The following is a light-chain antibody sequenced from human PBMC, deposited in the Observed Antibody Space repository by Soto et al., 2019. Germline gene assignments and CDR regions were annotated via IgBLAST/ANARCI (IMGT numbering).Light chain of an antibody. Sequence: DIQMTQSPSSLSASVGDRVTITCRASQEISNHLAWFQQKPGKPPKSLIYDASSLHSGGPSKFSGSGSGTDFTLTISSLQPEDFATYYCQQYHNYPVTFGGGTKVEI. CDR1: QEISNH. V-gene: IGKV1-16*02. CDR3: QQYHNYPVT. CDR2: DAS. J-gene: IGKJ4*01.